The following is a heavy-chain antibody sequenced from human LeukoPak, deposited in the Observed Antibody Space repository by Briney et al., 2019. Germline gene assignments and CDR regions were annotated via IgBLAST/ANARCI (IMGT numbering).Heavy chain of an antibody. V-gene: IGHV4-4*07. D-gene: IGHD6-19*01. Sequence: SETLSLTCTVSGVSISSYWWSWIRQPAGKGLEWIGRLYTSGSTKYNPSLKSRVTISVDRSKNQFSLKLSSVTAADTAVYYCARGGWSDYWGQGTLVTVSS. J-gene: IGHJ4*02. CDR1: GVSISSYW. CDR2: LYTSGST. CDR3: ARGGWSDY.